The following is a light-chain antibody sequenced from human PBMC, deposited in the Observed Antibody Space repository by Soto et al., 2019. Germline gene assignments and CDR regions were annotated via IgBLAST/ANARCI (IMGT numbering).Light chain of an antibody. CDR2: DAS. CDR3: QQRSDWPST. V-gene: IGKV3-11*01. CDR1: RSVTGY. J-gene: IGKJ4*01. Sequence: EIVLTQSPATLSLSPGERATLSCRASRSVTGYLAWYQQKPGQAPRLLIYDASRRATGIPPRFSGSGSGTDFTLTITSLGPEDFAVYYCQQRSDWPSTFGGGTKVEI.